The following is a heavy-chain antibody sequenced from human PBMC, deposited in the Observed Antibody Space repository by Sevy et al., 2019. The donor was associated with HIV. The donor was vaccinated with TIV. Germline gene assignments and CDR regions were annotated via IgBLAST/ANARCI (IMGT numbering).Heavy chain of an antibody. CDR3: ASFANAADTQDY. Sequence: ASVKVSCKASGYNFTDYYMHWLRQAPGQGLEWMGWINPNSGDTNYAQKFQDRVTMTRDTSISTAYMELSRLGSDDTAVFYCASFANAADTQDYWGQGTLVTVSS. V-gene: IGHV1-2*02. CDR2: INPNSGDT. CDR1: GYNFTDYY. J-gene: IGHJ4*02. D-gene: IGHD3-16*01.